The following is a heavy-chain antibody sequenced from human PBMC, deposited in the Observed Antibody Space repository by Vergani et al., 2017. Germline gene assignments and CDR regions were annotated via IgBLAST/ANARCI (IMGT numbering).Heavy chain of an antibody. D-gene: IGHD3-16*01. V-gene: IGHV3-15*01. Sequence: EVQLVESGGGLLKPGDHVRLSCAVSGLNFNDAWMTWVRQAPGKGLEWLGRVISKKDGGRADYSPHVKGTITISRDESKSTIYLDMNSLRIEDTAVYYCTRDRLDDSYAYFDYWGQGTLVTVSP. CDR3: TRDRLDDSYAYFDY. J-gene: IGHJ4*02. CDR2: VISKKDGGRA. CDR1: GLNFNDAW.